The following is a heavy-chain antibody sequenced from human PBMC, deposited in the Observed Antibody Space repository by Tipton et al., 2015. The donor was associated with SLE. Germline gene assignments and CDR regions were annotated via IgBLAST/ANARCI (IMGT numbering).Heavy chain of an antibody. Sequence: TLSLTCAVSGGSITSGSYHWSWIRQPAGKGLQWMGYIYTSGRTNYNPSLKSRLTISIDTSKNQFSLNLSSVTAADTAVYYCARDRFDSSGYTLFDSWGQGTLVTVSS. CDR2: IYTSGRT. CDR3: ARDRFDSSGYTLFDS. V-gene: IGHV4-61*09. CDR1: GGSITSGSYH. D-gene: IGHD3-22*01. J-gene: IGHJ4*02.